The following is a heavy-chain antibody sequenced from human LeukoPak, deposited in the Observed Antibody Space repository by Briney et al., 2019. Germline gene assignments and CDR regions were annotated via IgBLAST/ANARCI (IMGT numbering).Heavy chain of an antibody. J-gene: IGHJ5*02. D-gene: IGHD3-22*01. V-gene: IGHV1-3*01. Sequence: ASVKVSCKGSGYTFTNYAMHWVRQAPGQRLEWMGWINAGNGNTKYSQKFQGRVTITRDTSASTGYMELSSLTSEDTAVYYCARDRYYDSNGYYRFDPWGQGTLVTVSS. CDR1: GYTFTNYA. CDR2: INAGNGNT. CDR3: ARDRYYDSNGYYRFDP.